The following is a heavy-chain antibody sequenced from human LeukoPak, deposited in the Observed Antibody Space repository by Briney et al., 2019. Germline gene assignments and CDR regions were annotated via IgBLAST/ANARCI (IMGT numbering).Heavy chain of an antibody. CDR3: AKDDRHIAVAGTVFDY. CDR1: GGSISSYF. J-gene: IGHJ4*02. D-gene: IGHD6-19*01. Sequence: PSETLSLTCTVSGGSISSYFWSWIRQPPGKGLEWIGYIYYSGSTNYNPSLKSRVTISVDTSKNQFSLKLSSVTAADTALYYCAKDDRHIAVAGTVFDYWGQGTLVTVSS. V-gene: IGHV4-59*01. CDR2: IYYSGST.